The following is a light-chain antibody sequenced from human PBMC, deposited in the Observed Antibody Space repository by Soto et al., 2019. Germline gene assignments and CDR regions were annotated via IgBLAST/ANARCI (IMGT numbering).Light chain of an antibody. Sequence: DIQMTQSPSSLSASVGDRVTITCRASQGIIDYLAWYQQKPGKAPRLLIYGASTLRSGVPSRFSGSGAGTDFTLTISSLQPEDVAIYYCQKYDSAPRTFGQGTKVEIK. V-gene: IGKV1-27*01. CDR2: GAS. CDR3: QKYDSAPRT. J-gene: IGKJ1*01. CDR1: QGIIDY.